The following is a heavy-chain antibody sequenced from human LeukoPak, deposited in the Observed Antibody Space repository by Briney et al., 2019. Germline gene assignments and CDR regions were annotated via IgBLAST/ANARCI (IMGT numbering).Heavy chain of an antibody. Sequence: PGGSLRLSCAASGFTFSSYAMHWVRQAPGKGLEWVAVISYDGSNKYYADSVKGRFTISRDNSKNTLYLQMNSLRAEDTAVYYCARDPAYDRGHFDYWGQGTLVTVSS. CDR1: GFTFSSYA. CDR2: ISYDGSNK. D-gene: IGHD3-22*01. J-gene: IGHJ4*02. V-gene: IGHV3-30-3*01. CDR3: ARDPAYDRGHFDY.